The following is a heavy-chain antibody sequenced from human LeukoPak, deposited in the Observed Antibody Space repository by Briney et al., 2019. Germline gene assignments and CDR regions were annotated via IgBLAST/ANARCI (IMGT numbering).Heavy chain of an antibody. CDR3: ARVGAVAGTNFDY. Sequence: ASVKDSCKASGYTFTCYLIHWVRQAPCQGLAWMGIINPSGGSTSYAQKFQGRVTMTRDMSTSTVYMELSSLRSEDTAVYYCARVGAVAGTNFDYWGQGTLVTVSS. D-gene: IGHD6-19*01. CDR1: GYTFTCYL. V-gene: IGHV1-46*01. J-gene: IGHJ4*02. CDR2: INPSGGST.